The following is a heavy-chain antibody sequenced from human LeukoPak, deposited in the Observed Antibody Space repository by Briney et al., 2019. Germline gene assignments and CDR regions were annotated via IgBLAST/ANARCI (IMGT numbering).Heavy chain of an antibody. D-gene: IGHD3-22*01. J-gene: IGHJ4*02. CDR1: GGSISNYS. V-gene: IGHV4-59*01. CDR2: ISYSASN. CDR3: ARVAPLEGSPYCYGVDS. Sequence: SETLSLTCTVSGGSISNYSWSWVRPPPGKGLEYIWWISYSASNTYNPSLRSRVTMSVDTSKNQLSLNLKSVTAADAAVYDCARVAPLEGSPYCYGVDSWGQGALVTVSS.